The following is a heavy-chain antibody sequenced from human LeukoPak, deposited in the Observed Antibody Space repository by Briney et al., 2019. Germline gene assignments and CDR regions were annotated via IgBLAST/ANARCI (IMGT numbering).Heavy chain of an antibody. CDR2: ISYDGSNK. CDR3: ARTFSEITMIVVVTDAFDI. J-gene: IGHJ3*02. CDR1: GFTFSSYA. D-gene: IGHD3-22*01. Sequence: GGSLRLSCAASGFTFSSYAMHWVRQAPGKGLEWVAVISYDGSNKYYADSVKGRFTISRDNSKNTLYLQMSSLRSEDTAVYYCARTFSEITMIVVVTDAFDIWGQGTMVTVSS. V-gene: IGHV3-30-3*01.